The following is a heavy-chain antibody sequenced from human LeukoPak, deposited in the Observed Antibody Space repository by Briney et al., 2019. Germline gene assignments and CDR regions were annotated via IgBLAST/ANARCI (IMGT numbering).Heavy chain of an antibody. CDR3: AKGGDGYNGAFDI. V-gene: IGHV3-9*01. Sequence: GGSLRLSCAASGFTFDDYAMHWVRQAPGKGLEWVSGISWNSGSIGYADSVKGRFTISRDNAKNSLYLQMNSLRAEDTALYYCAKGGDGYNGAFDIWGQGTMVTVSS. CDR2: ISWNSGSI. J-gene: IGHJ3*02. D-gene: IGHD5-24*01. CDR1: GFTFDDYA.